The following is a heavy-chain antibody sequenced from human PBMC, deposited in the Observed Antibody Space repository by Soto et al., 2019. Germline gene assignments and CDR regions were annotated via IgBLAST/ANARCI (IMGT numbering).Heavy chain of an antibody. CDR1: GFTFGSYS. D-gene: IGHD2-2*01. V-gene: IGHV3-21*01. J-gene: IGHJ5*02. CDR2: ISSSSSYI. CDR3: ARGLVVVPAARTNWFDP. Sequence: GGSLRLSCAASGFTFGSYSMNWVRQAPGKGLEWVSSISSSSSYIYYADSVKGRFTISRDNAKNSLYLQMNSLRAEDTAVYYCARGLVVVPAARTNWFDPWGQGTLVTVSS.